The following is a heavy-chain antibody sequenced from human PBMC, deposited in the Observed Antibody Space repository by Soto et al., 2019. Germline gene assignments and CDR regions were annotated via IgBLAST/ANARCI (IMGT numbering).Heavy chain of an antibody. CDR1: GGSISSSSYY. CDR2: IYYSGST. J-gene: IGHJ5*02. D-gene: IGHD2-2*01. CDR3: ARGPFGVVVVPAAIGWFDP. V-gene: IGHV4-39*01. Sequence: QLQLQESGPGLVKPSETLSLTCTVSGGSISSSSYYWGWIRQPPGKGLEWIGSIYYSGSTYYNPSLKSRVTISVDTSKNQFSLKLSSVTAADTAVYYCARGPFGVVVVPAAIGWFDPWGQGTLVTVSS.